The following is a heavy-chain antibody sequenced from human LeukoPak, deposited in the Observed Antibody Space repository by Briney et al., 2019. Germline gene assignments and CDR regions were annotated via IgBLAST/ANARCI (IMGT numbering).Heavy chain of an antibody. CDR2: ISGSGGST. J-gene: IGHJ5*02. Sequence: AGGSLRLSCAASGFTFSSYAMSWVRQAPGKGLEWVSAISGSGGSTYYADSVKGRFTISRDNSKNTLYLQMNSLRAEDTAVYYCAKDFSGSYYGWFDPWGQGTLVTVSS. CDR3: AKDFSGSYYGWFDP. CDR1: GFTFSSYA. D-gene: IGHD1-26*01. V-gene: IGHV3-23*01.